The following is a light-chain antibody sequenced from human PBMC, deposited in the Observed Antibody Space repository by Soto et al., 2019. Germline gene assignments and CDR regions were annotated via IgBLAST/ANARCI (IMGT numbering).Light chain of an antibody. CDR3: QQFNSYPQT. CDR1: HAISSA. Sequence: AIQLTQSPSSLSASVGDRVTITCRASHAISSALAWYQKKPGKAPKLLIYDASSLESGVPSRFSGSGSGTDFTLTISSLQPEDFATYYCQQFNSYPQTFGPGTKVDIK. CDR2: DAS. V-gene: IGKV1-13*02. J-gene: IGKJ3*01.